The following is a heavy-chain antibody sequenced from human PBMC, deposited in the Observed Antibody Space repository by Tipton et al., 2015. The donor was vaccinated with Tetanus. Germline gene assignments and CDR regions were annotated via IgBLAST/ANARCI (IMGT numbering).Heavy chain of an antibody. V-gene: IGHV4-31*02. CDR3: ARGTGDY. Sequence: LRLSCTVSGGSINSGGYFWNWIRHRPGKGLEWIGYIYYSGSTFYNPSLKSRVTISVDTSNNQFSLRLSSVTAADTAVYYCARGTGDYWGQGTLVTVSS. CDR1: GGSINSGGYF. J-gene: IGHJ4*02. CDR2: IYYSGST. D-gene: IGHD1-14*01.